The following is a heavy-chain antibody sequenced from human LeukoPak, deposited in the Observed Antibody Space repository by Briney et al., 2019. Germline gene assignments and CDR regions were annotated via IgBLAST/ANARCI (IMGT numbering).Heavy chain of an antibody. J-gene: IGHJ4*02. CDR1: GFTFDDYA. CDR2: ISGHGDST. V-gene: IGHV3-43*02. D-gene: IGHD4-17*01. Sequence: PGGSLRLSCAASGFTFDDYAMHWVRQAPGRGLEWVSLISGHGDSTYYADSVKGRFTISRDNNKNSLYLQMNSLRTEDTALYYCAKDGYGDYDYWGQGTLVTVSS. CDR3: AKDGYGDYDY.